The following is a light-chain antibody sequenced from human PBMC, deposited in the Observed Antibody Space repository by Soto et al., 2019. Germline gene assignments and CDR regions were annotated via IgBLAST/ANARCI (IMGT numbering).Light chain of an antibody. V-gene: IGLV1-40*01. Sequence: QSVLTQPPSVSGAPGQRVTISCTGSSSNIGPGYDVHWYQQLPGTAPKLLIYANKNRPAGVPDRFSASKSGTSASLAITGLQAEDEADYYCQSYDTSPSGYVVGGGTKVTVL. CDR2: ANK. J-gene: IGLJ1*01. CDR1: SSNIGPGYD. CDR3: QSYDTSPSGYV.